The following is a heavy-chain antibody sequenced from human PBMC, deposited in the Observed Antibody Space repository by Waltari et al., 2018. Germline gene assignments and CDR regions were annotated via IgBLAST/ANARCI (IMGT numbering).Heavy chain of an antibody. CDR3: ARQGGYINVWWEDYWYFDH. CDR2: INHSGST. J-gene: IGHJ2*01. CDR1: DYSISSGFY. V-gene: IGHV4-38-2*01. Sequence: QVHLQVSGPGLVTPSETLSLTCAVSDYSISSGFYWGWIRQPPGKGLEWIGSINHSGSTFYNPSHKSRVTISVDTALNHFSLKLNSVTATDTAVYYCARQGGYINVWWEDYWYFDHWGRGTLVTVSS. D-gene: IGHD1-26*01.